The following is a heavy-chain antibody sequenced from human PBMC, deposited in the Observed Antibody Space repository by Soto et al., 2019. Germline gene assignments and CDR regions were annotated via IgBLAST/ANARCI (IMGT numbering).Heavy chain of an antibody. CDR1: GGSISSGGFS. V-gene: IGHV4-30-2*01. CDR3: ARATYFDSSGYHSYYFDY. D-gene: IGHD3-22*01. Sequence: SETLSLTCAVPGGSISSGGFSWSWIRQPPGKGLEWIGYIYHRGRTDYNLSLKSRVTVSIDRSKNQFSLNLSSVTAADTAVYYCARATYFDSSGYHSYYFDYWGQGALVTVSS. J-gene: IGHJ4*02. CDR2: IYHRGRT.